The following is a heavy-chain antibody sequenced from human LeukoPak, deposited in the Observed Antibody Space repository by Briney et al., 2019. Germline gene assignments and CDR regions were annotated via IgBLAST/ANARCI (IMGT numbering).Heavy chain of an antibody. CDR3: AKPVGSSGWYGDFDC. V-gene: IGHV3-23*01. Sequence: PGASLRLSCAASGFTFSNYAMNWVRQATGKGLEWVSAIRGSGGSTYYADSVKGRFTISRDNSKNTLYLQMNSLRAEDTAIYYCAKPVGSSGWYGDFDCWGQGTLVTVSS. D-gene: IGHD6-19*01. CDR1: GFTFSNYA. J-gene: IGHJ4*02. CDR2: IRGSGGST.